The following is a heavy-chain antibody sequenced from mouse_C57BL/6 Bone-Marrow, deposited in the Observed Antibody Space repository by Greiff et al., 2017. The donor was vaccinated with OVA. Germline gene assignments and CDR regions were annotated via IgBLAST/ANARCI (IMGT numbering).Heavy chain of an antibody. CDR2: INPSTGGT. CDR3: ARRNYGPYYFDY. J-gene: IGHJ2*01. V-gene: IGHV1-42*01. D-gene: IGHD1-1*01. Sequence: EVQLQQSGPELVKPGASVKISCKASGYSFTGYYMNWVKQSPEKSLEWIGEINPSTGGTTYNQKFKAKATLTVDKSSSTAYMQLKSLTSEDSAVYDCARRNYGPYYFDYWGQGTTLTVSS. CDR1: GYSFTGYY.